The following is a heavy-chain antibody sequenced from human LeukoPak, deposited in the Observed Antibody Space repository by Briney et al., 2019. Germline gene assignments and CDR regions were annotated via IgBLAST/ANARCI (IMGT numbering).Heavy chain of an antibody. CDR2: ISSSSSTI. Sequence: PGGSLRLSCAASGFTFSSYSMNWVRQAPGKGLEWVSYISSSSSTIYYADSVKGRFTISRDNAKNTLYLQMNSLRAEDTAVYYCARGGYGDAFDIWGQGTMVTVSS. CDR3: ARGGYGDAFDI. CDR1: GFTFSSYS. J-gene: IGHJ3*02. V-gene: IGHV3-48*04. D-gene: IGHD5-12*01.